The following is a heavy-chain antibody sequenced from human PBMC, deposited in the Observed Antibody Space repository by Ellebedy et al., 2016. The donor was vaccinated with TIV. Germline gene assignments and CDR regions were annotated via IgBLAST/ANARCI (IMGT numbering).Heavy chain of an antibody. CDR3: ARERYDYVWGSYRTPRGMDV. CDR2: IKQDGSEK. V-gene: IGHV3-7*04. CDR1: GFTFSSYW. J-gene: IGHJ6*02. D-gene: IGHD3-16*02. Sequence: GGSLRLSCAASGFTFSSYWMSWVRQAPGKGLEWVANIKQDGSEKYYVDSVKGRFTISRDNAKNSLYLQMNSLRAEDTAVYYCARERYDYVWGSYRTPRGMDVWGQGTTVTVSS.